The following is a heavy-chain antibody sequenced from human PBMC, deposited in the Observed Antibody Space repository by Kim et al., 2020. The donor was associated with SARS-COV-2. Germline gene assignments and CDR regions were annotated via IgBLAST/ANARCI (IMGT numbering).Heavy chain of an antibody. CDR1: GYTFTSYA. V-gene: IGHV1-3*01. CDR3: ARVPPVVVDAFDI. CDR2: INAGNGNT. Sequence: ASVKVSCKASGYTFTSYAMHWVRQAPGQRLEWMGWINAGNGNTKYSQKFQGRVTITRDTSASTAYMELSSLRSEDTAVYYCARVPPVVVDAFDIWGQGTMVTVSS. J-gene: IGHJ3*02. D-gene: IGHD3-22*01.